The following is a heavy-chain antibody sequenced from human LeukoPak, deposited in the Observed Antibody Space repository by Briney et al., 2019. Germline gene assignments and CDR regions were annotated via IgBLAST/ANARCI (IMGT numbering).Heavy chain of an antibody. Sequence: SGTLSLTCTASGGSISSSSYYWGWIRQPPGKGLEWIGSIYYSGSTYYNPSLKSRVTISVDTSKNQFSLKLSSVTAADTAVYYCARYVVGTGGLQAPPEYSSSHAPDYWGQGTLVTVSS. CDR1: GGSISSSSYY. CDR3: ARYVVGTGGLQAPPEYSSSHAPDY. V-gene: IGHV4-39*01. D-gene: IGHD6-6*01. CDR2: IYYSGST. J-gene: IGHJ4*02.